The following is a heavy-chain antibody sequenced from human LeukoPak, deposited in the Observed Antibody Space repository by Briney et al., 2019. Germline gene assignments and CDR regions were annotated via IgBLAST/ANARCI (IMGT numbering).Heavy chain of an antibody. CDR1: GYTFNSYA. D-gene: IGHD3-22*01. CDR3: ARVDYDSSGYYYSDY. CDR2: INTNTGNP. Sequence: RASVKVSCKASGYTFNSYAMNWVRQAPGQGLEWMGWINTNTGNPTYAQGFTGRFVFSLDTSVSTAYLQISSLKPEDTALYYCARVDYDSSGYYYSDYWGQGTLVTVSS. V-gene: IGHV7-4-1*02. J-gene: IGHJ4*02.